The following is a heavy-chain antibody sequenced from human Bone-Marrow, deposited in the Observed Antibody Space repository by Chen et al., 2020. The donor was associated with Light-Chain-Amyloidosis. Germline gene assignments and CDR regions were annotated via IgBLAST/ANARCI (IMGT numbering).Heavy chain of an antibody. J-gene: IGHJ4*02. D-gene: IGHD6-13*01. CDR3: ARVRYPLIAAAGPFDY. CDR2: INHSGST. V-gene: IGHV4-34*01. Sequence: QVQLQQWCAGLLKPSETLSLTCAVYGGSFSGYYRSWIRQPPGKGLEWIGEINHSGSTNYNPSLKSRVTISVDTSKNQFSLKLSSVTAADTAVYYCARVRYPLIAAAGPFDYWGQGTLVTVSS. CDR1: GGSFSGYY.